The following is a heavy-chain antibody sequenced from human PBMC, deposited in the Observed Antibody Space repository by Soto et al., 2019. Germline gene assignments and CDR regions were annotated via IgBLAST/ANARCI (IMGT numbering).Heavy chain of an antibody. CDR3: ARSGGSGVSSGLPLGMDV. CDR1: GGSISSGGYY. CDR2: IYYSGST. Sequence: QVQLQESGPGLVKPSQTLSLTCTVSGGSISSGGYYWSWIRQHPGKGLEWIGYIYYSGSTYYNPSLTSRVTLSVDTSKNPFSLKLSSGTAADTAVYYCARSGGSGVSSGLPLGMDVWGQGTTVTVSS. V-gene: IGHV4-31*03. D-gene: IGHD3-3*01. J-gene: IGHJ6*02.